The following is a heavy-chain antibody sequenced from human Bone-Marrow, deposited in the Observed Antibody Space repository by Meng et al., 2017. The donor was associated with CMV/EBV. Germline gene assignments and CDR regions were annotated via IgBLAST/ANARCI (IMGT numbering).Heavy chain of an antibody. CDR2: MNPKSGNT. CDR3: ARGYSSAYDFWSGYYPGWYFDL. V-gene: IGHV1-8*01. J-gene: IGHJ2*01. D-gene: IGHD3-3*01. CDR1: GYTFTTYD. Sequence: ASVKVSCKASGYTFTTYDINWVRQATGQGLEWMGWMNPKSGNTGYAQKFQGRVTVTRNTSISTAYMELSSLRSEDTAVYYCARGYSSAYDFWSGYYPGWYFDLWGRGTLVTVSS.